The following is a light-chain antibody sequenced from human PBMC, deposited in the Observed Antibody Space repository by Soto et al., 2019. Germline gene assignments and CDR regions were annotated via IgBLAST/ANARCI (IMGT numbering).Light chain of an antibody. CDR3: QQYSSSART. CDR1: QSVSSNY. Sequence: EIVLTQSPGTLSLSPGERATLSCRASQSVSSNYLAWYQQTPGQAPRLLIYGASSRATGIPDKFSGSGSGTDFTITISRLEPEDFAVYYCQQYSSSARTFGQGTQVPIK. V-gene: IGKV3-20*01. J-gene: IGKJ1*01. CDR2: GAS.